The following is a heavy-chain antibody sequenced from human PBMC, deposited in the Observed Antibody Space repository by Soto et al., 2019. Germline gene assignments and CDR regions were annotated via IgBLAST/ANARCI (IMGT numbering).Heavy chain of an antibody. J-gene: IGHJ5*02. CDR1: GGTFSIYT. D-gene: IGHD2-15*01. CDR2: SA. CDR3: AREGPPDIAWFDP. V-gene: IGHV1-69*01. Sequence: QVQLVQSGAEVKKPGSSVKVSCKASGGTFSIYTISWVRQAPGQGLEWMGGSANSAQKFQGRLTVTADESTSTVYLELSSLTSEDPAVYYCAREGPPDIAWFDPWGQGTLVSVSS.